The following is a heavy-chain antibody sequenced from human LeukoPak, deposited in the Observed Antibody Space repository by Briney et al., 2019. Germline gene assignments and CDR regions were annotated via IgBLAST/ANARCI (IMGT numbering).Heavy chain of an antibody. D-gene: IGHD3-22*01. Sequence: SVKVSCTASGFTFTSSAVQWVRQARGQRLEWIGWIVVGSGNTNYAQKFQERVTITRDMSTSTAYMELSSLRSEDTAVYYCAADTPPDDYYDSSGYYRWGQGTLVTVSS. CDR2: IVVGSGNT. CDR3: AADTPPDDYYDSSGYYR. J-gene: IGHJ5*02. CDR1: GFTFTSSA. V-gene: IGHV1-58*01.